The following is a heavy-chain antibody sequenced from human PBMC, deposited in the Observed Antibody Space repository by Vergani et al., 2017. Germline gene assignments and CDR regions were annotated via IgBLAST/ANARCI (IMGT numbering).Heavy chain of an antibody. Sequence: QVQLVESGGGVVQPGRSLRLSCAASGFRFSSYGAHWVRQAPGKGLEWVAFIGYDGRIKYNVDSVKGRFTISRDTSKKTLSLQMRSLRADDTAVYYCAKDGRENSYYGYFDYWGQGTLVTVSS. V-gene: IGHV3-30*02. D-gene: IGHD4-11*01. CDR3: AKDGRENSYYGYFDY. J-gene: IGHJ4*02. CDR1: GFRFSSYG. CDR2: IGYDGRIK.